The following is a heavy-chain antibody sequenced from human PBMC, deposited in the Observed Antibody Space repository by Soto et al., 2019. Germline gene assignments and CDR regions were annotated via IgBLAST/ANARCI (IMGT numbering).Heavy chain of an antibody. J-gene: IGHJ3*01. D-gene: IGHD3-22*01. CDR3: VKGNVSGYSGAFDP. V-gene: IGHV3-23*01. CDR1: GFNFGSYA. CDR2: VSGSGTSP. Sequence: EEQLLESGGGLVQPGGSLRLSCAATGFNFGSYAMGWVRQAPGKGLEWVSGVSGSGTSPYYADSVKGRITISKDKSKNLLYMDLNLLPSEDTAVYFCVKGNVSGYSGAFDPWGQGEVVTVSS.